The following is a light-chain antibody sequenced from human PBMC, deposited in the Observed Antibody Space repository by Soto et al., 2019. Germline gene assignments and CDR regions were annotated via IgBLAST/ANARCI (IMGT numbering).Light chain of an antibody. CDR3: CSYSSGSTPWV. CDR2: DVS. Sequence: SVLTQPASVSGSPGQSITISCTGTSSDVGGYNYVSWYQHHPGKAPKLIIFDVSDRPSGISDRFSASKSGNTASLTISGLQAEDEADYYCCSYSSGSTPWVFGTGTKVTVL. J-gene: IGLJ1*01. CDR1: SSDVGGYNY. V-gene: IGLV2-14*03.